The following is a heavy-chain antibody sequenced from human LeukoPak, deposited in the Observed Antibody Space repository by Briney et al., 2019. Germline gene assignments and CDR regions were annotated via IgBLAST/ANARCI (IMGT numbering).Heavy chain of an antibody. Sequence: GASVKVSCKASGYTFTSYDINWVRQAPGPGLEWMGWMNPNSGNTGYAQTFQGRVTMTRNTSISTAYMELSSLRSEDTAVYYCARMYSSSWTQYAFDIWGQGTMVTVSS. V-gene: IGHV1-8*01. D-gene: IGHD6-13*01. CDR2: MNPNSGNT. J-gene: IGHJ3*02. CDR1: GYTFTSYD. CDR3: ARMYSSSWTQYAFDI.